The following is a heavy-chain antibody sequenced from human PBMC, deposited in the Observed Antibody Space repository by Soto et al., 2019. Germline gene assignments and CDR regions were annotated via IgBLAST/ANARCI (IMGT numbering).Heavy chain of an antibody. CDR3: AKSKYYDILTGYYTDY. Sequence: QVQLVESGGGVVQPGRSLRLSCAASGFTFSSYGMHWVRQAPGKGLEWVAVISYDGSNKYYADSVKGRFTISRDNSKNTLYLQMNSLRAEDTAVYYCAKSKYYDILTGYYTDYWGQGTLVTVSS. CDR2: ISYDGSNK. V-gene: IGHV3-30*18. CDR1: GFTFSSYG. D-gene: IGHD3-9*01. J-gene: IGHJ4*02.